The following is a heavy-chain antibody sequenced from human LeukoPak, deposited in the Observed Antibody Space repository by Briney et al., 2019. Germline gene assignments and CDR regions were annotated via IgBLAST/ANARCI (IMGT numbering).Heavy chain of an antibody. CDR2: IYYSGST. D-gene: IGHD3-10*01. CDR1: GGSISSYY. CDR3: ASETEELPY. V-gene: IGHV4-30-4*01. Sequence: PSETLSLTCTVSGGSISSYYWSWIRQPPGKGLEWIGYIYYSGSTYYNPSLKSRVTISVDTSKNQFSLKLSSVTAADTAVYYCASETEELPYWGQGTLVTVSS. J-gene: IGHJ4*02.